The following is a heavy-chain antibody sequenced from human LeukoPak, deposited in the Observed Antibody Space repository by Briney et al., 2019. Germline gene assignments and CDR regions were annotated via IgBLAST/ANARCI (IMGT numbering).Heavy chain of an antibody. D-gene: IGHD3-10*01. CDR1: GFTFGSYA. J-gene: IGHJ4*02. V-gene: IGHV3-23*01. Sequence: GGSLRLSCAASGFTFGSYAMSWVRQAPGKGLEWVSAISGSGGSTYYADSVKGRFTISRDNSKNTLYLQMNSLRAEDTAVYYCAKAPLWFGEGYFDYWGQGTLVTVSS. CDR3: AKAPLWFGEGYFDY. CDR2: ISGSGGST.